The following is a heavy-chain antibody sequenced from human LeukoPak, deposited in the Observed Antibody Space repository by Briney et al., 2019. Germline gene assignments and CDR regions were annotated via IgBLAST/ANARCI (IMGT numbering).Heavy chain of an antibody. CDR2: IYYSGST. CDR3: ARHAPLGGDAFDI. J-gene: IGHJ3*02. CDR1: GGSISSYY. V-gene: IGHV4-59*08. D-gene: IGHD7-27*01. Sequence: SETLSLTCTVSGGSISSYYWSWIRQPPGKGLEWIGYIYYSGSTNYNPSLKSRVTISVDTSKNQFSPKLSSVTAADTAVYYCARHAPLGGDAFDIWGQGTMVTVSS.